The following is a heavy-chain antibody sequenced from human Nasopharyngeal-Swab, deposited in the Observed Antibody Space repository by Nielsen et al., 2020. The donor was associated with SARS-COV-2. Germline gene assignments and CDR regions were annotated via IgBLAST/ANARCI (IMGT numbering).Heavy chain of an antibody. J-gene: IGHJ4*02. D-gene: IGHD4-17*01. CDR2: ISYIGST. CDR3: ARHALVTKDFDY. V-gene: IGHV4-39*01. Sequence: WIRQPPGKGLEWIGSISYIGSTYYNPSLKSRVTISVDTSRNHFSLKLSSVTAADTAVYYCARHALVTKDFDYWGQGTLVTVSS.